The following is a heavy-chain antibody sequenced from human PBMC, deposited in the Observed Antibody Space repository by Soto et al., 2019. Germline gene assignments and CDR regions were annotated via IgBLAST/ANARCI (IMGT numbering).Heavy chain of an antibody. Sequence: GESLKISGKGSGYSCTSFWISWVRQMPGKGLEWMGRIDPSDSYTNYSTSFQGHVTISADKSISTAYLQWSSLKASDIAMYYCARLRQLAFYYYGMDVWVQGTTVTVSS. D-gene: IGHD6-6*01. J-gene: IGHJ6*02. V-gene: IGHV5-10-1*01. CDR1: GYSCTSFW. CDR3: ARLRQLAFYYYGMDV. CDR2: IDPSDSYT.